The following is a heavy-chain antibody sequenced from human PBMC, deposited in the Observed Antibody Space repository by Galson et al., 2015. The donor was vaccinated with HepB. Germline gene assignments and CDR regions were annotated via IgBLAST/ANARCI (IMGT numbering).Heavy chain of an antibody. Sequence: SLRLSCAASGFSFSSYAMSWVRQAPGKGLEWVSGISGSGGSTFYADSVKGRFTVSRDNSKNTLYLQMNSLRAEDTAVYYCARRAFCSSPSCWTFDIWGQGKMVTASS. CDR1: GFSFSSYA. CDR3: ARRAFCSSPSCWTFDI. J-gene: IGHJ3*02. D-gene: IGHD2-2*01. V-gene: IGHV3-23*01. CDR2: ISGSGGST.